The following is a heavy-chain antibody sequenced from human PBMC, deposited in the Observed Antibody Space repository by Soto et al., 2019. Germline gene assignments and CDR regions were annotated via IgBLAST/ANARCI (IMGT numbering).Heavy chain of an antibody. Sequence: GGSLRLSCAASGFTLSDYWMHWVRQVPGKGLLWVSRISVDGGDTTYADSVKGRFTISRDNAKNTLYLQMDTLRAEDTAIYYCERAHEQRPIDYWGQGRLVNVS. V-gene: IGHV3-74*01. D-gene: IGHD6-19*01. CDR1: GFTLSDYW. CDR3: ERAHEQRPIDY. J-gene: IGHJ4*02. CDR2: ISVDGGDT.